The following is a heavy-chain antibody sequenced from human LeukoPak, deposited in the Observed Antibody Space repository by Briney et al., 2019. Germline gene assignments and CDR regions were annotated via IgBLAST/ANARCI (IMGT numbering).Heavy chain of an antibody. Sequence: GGSLRLSCAASGFTFSSYAMNWVRQAPGKGVEWVSAISGSGGSTYYADSVKGRFSISRDNSKNTLYLQMDSLRGEDTAVYYCAKAPKTAYSISWYYFDYWGQGTLVTVSS. J-gene: IGHJ4*02. D-gene: IGHD6-13*01. CDR3: AKAPKTAYSISWYYFDY. CDR2: ISGSGGST. CDR1: GFTFSSYA. V-gene: IGHV3-23*01.